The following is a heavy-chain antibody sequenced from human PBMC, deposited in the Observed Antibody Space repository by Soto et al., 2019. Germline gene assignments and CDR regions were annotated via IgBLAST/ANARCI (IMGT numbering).Heavy chain of an antibody. V-gene: IGHV4-59*12. D-gene: IGHD5-12*01. Sequence: PSETLSLTCTVSGDSISDNYWSWIRQPPGKTLEWIGYMYYTGSTNYNPSLKSRVTMSVDTSKNQFSLRLSSVTAADTAVYYCARGGIVATIPRFWGQGTLVTVSS. CDR1: GDSISDNY. J-gene: IGHJ4*02. CDR2: MYYTGST. CDR3: ARGGIVATIPRF.